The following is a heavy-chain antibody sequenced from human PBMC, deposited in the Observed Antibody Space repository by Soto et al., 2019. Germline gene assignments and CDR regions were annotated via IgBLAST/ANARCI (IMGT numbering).Heavy chain of an antibody. CDR1: GGSISSGDYY. CDR2: IYYSGST. V-gene: IGHV4-30-4*01. CDR3: ASESGHTAMALYWYFDL. D-gene: IGHD5-18*01. J-gene: IGHJ2*01. Sequence: QVQLQESGPGLVKPSQTLSLTCTVSGGSISSGDYYWSWIRQPPGKGLEWIGYIYYSGSTYYNPSLKSRVTISVDTSKNQFSLKLSSVTAADTAVYYCASESGHTAMALYWYFDLWGRGTLVTVSS.